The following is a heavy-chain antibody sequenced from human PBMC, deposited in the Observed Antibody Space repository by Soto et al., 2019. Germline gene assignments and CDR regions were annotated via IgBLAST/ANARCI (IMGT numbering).Heavy chain of an antibody. CDR2: INACNGNT. Sequence: QVQLVQSGAEVKKPGASVKVSCKASGYTFTSYAMHWVRQAPGQRLEWMGWINACNGNTKYSQQFLRRVTITRDKSARPGYMELSSLRSENTAVYYWAGGWWDSSSWSSGIDVWGQGTTVTVSS. V-gene: IGHV1-3*01. D-gene: IGHD6-13*01. J-gene: IGHJ6*01. CDR1: GYTFTSYA. CDR3: AGGWWDSSSWSSGIDV.